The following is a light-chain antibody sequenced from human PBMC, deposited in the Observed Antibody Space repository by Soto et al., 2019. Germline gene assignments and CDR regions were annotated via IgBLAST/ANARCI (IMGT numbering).Light chain of an antibody. CDR1: SSDVGGYNY. CDR3: SSYTSSSTPLV. CDR2: DVS. V-gene: IGLV2-14*01. J-gene: IGLJ1*01. Sequence: QSALTQPASVSGSPGQSITISCTGTSSDVGGYNYVSWYQQHPGKAPKLMIYDVSNRPSGVSNRFSGSKSGNTASLTISGLQAEDEADYYCSSYTSSSTPLVFGTGTKVTDL.